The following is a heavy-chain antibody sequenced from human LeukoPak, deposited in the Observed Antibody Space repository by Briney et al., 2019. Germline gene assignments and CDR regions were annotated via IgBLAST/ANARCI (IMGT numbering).Heavy chain of an antibody. V-gene: IGHV3-7*03. D-gene: IGHD6-13*01. J-gene: IGHJ1*01. CDR3: AKDKGSSRRNANFHH. CDR2: IKQDGSEK. Sequence: GGSLRLSCVASGFTFNTYWMSWVRQAPGKGLEWVANIKQDGSEKYYVDSVKGRFTISRDNAKNSLYLQMNSLRAEDTALYYCAKDKGSSRRNANFHHWGQGTLVTVSS. CDR1: GFTFNTYW.